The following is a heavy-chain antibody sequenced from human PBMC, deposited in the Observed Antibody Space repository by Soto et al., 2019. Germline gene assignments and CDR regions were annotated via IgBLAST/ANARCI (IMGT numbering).Heavy chain of an antibody. V-gene: IGHV3-21*01. CDR2: ISKSDYT. CDR3: AREDSILIPAVSEF. J-gene: IGHJ4*02. CDR1: VFAFNNYG. Sequence: GGSLRLSCTVSVFAFNNYGINLVRQSPGKGLEWVSSISKSDYTYYSDSVKGRFTISRDNAKNSVSLQMTTLRVEDTAVYYCAREDSILIPAVSEFWGQGTMVTVSS. D-gene: IGHD2-2*01.